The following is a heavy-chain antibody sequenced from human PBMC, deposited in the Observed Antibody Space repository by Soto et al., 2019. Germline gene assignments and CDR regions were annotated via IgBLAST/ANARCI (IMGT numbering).Heavy chain of an antibody. J-gene: IGHJ6*03. CDR2: INHSGST. D-gene: IGHD3-10*01. CDR1: GGSFSGYY. V-gene: IGHV4-34*01. Sequence: QVQLQQWGAGLLKPSETLSLTCAVYGGSFSGYYWSWIRQPPGKGLEWIGEINHSGSTNYNPSLKSRVTISVDTSKNQFSLKLSSVTAADTAVYYCARGRRASPAYYMDVWGKGTTVTVSS. CDR3: ARGRRASPAYYMDV.